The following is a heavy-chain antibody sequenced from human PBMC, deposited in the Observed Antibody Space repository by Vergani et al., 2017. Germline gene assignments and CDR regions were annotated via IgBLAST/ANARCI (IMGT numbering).Heavy chain of an antibody. CDR1: GFTVSSNY. CDR2: IYSGGST. Sequence: EVQLVESGGGLVQPGGSLRLSCAASGFTVSSNYMSWVRQAPGKGLGWVSVIYSGGSTYYADSVKGRFTISRDNSKHTLYLQMNSLRAEDTAVYYCARDCVSNGLYYGMDVWGQGTTVTVSS. CDR3: ARDCVSNGLYYGMDV. D-gene: IGHD4-11*01. V-gene: IGHV3-66*01. J-gene: IGHJ6*02.